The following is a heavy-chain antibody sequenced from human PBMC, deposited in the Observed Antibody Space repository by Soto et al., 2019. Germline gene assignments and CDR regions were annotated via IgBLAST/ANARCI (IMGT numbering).Heavy chain of an antibody. V-gene: IGHV2-5*02. CDR2: IYWDDDK. D-gene: IGHD6-13*01. Sequence: QITLKESGPTLVKPTQTLTLTCTFSGFSLSTSGVGVGWIRQPPGKALEWLALIYWDDDKRYSPSLKSRLTXTXXTSKNQVVLTMTNMDPVDSATYYCAHAIAAADFDYWGQGTLVTVSS. CDR3: AHAIAAADFDY. J-gene: IGHJ4*02. CDR1: GFSLSTSGVG.